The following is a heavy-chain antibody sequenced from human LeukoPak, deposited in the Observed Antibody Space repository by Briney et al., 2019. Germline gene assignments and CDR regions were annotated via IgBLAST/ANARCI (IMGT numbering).Heavy chain of an antibody. V-gene: IGHV3-23*01. CDR1: GFTFSSIA. D-gene: IGHD6-6*01. Sequence: PGGSLRLSCAASGFTFSSIAMSWVRQAPGKGLEWVSSISASGGNTHYADSVKGRFTITRDNSKNMLFLQMNSLKAEDTAVYFCARDRHVPGLYYYYMDVWGKGTTVTVSS. CDR2: ISASGGNT. J-gene: IGHJ6*03. CDR3: ARDRHVPGLYYYYMDV.